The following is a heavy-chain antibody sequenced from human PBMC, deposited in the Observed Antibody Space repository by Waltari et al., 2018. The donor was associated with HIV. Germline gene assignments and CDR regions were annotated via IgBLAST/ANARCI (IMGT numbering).Heavy chain of an antibody. Sequence: QVQLVQSGAEVKKPGASVKVSCKASGSTFIGYYLHWVRQAPGQGLEWMGWINPNSGGTNYAQKSQGRVTMTRDTSISTAYMELSRLRSDDTAVYYCARGPYGVGAPGSVRCFDYWGQGTLVTVSS. J-gene: IGHJ4*02. D-gene: IGHD1-26*01. CDR3: ARGPYGVGAPGSVRCFDY. CDR2: INPNSGGT. V-gene: IGHV1-2*02. CDR1: GSTFIGYY.